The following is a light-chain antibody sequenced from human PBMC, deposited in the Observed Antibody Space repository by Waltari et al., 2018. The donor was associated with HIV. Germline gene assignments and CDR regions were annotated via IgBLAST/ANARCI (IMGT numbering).Light chain of an antibody. J-gene: IGLJ2*01. CDR1: SGSIPSNS. CDR2: DHS. V-gene: IGLV6-57*01. CDR3: HSYDSDNQI. Sequence: FMLTQPHSVSDSPGKTVTISCTRNSGSIPSNSVQLYQRRPGMSPTTVIFDHSQRPSGVSDRFSASIDTSSNSASLTIVGLKTEDEGDFFCHSYDSDNQIFGGGTKLTVL.